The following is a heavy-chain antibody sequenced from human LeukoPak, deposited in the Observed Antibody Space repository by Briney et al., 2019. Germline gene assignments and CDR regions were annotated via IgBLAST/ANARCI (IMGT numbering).Heavy chain of an antibody. J-gene: IGHJ4*02. CDR3: ARSTGSTMFIDY. D-gene: IGHD3-10*02. CDR1: GGSISPYY. V-gene: IGHV4-59*01. CDR2: IYYSGNS. Sequence: SETLSLTCTVSGGSISPYYWSWIRQPPGKGLEWLGYIYYSGNSEYKPSLKSRVAMSVDTSKNQFSLRLSSVTAADTAVYYCARSTGSTMFIDYWGQGTLVTVSS.